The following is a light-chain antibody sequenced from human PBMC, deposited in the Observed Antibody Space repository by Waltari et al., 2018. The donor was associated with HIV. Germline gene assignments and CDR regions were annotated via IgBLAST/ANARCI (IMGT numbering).Light chain of an antibody. CDR3: QQYYSSPRT. Sequence: DIVMTQSPDSLAVSLGERATINCKSSQSVLYNSNNKNYLAWYQQKPGQPPKLLIYWASTRVSGVPDRFSGSGSGTDFTLTISSLQAEDVAVYYCQQYYSSPRTFGQGTKVEIK. J-gene: IGKJ1*01. CDR1: QSVLYNSNNKNY. CDR2: WAS. V-gene: IGKV4-1*01.